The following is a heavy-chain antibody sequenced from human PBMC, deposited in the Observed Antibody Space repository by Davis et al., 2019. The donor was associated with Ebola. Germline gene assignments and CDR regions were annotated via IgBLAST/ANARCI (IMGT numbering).Heavy chain of an antibody. CDR3: ARAKIANWFDP. CDR2: IYHSGST. V-gene: IGHV4-4*02. CDR1: GGSISSSNW. J-gene: IGHJ5*02. Sequence: SETLSLTCAVSGGSISSSNWWSWVRQPPGKGLEWIGEIYHSGSTNYNPSLKSRVTMSVDTSKNQFSLKLSSVTAVDTAVYYCARAKIANWFDPWGQGILVTVSS. D-gene: IGHD3-22*01.